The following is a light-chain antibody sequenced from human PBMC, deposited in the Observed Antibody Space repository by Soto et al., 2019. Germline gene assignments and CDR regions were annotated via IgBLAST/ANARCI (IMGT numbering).Light chain of an antibody. CDR3: QQRSNWPLT. CDR1: QSFRSN. Sequence: EIVMTQSPVTLSVSPGERATLSCRASQSFRSNLAWYQQKPGQAPRLLIYGASTRATGIPARFSGSGSGTDFTLTISSLEPEDFAVYYCQQRSNWPLTFGPGTKVDI. J-gene: IGKJ3*01. CDR2: GAS. V-gene: IGKV3-11*01.